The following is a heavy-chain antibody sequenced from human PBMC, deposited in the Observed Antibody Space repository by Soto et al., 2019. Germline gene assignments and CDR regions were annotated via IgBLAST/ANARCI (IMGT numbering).Heavy chain of an antibody. V-gene: IGHV3-33*01. CDR3: ARGSSDYSYYFDY. Sequence: GGSLRLSCAASGFTFSTYGMHWVRQAPGKGLEWVAVIWYDGSNRYYADSVKGRLTISRDNSKNTLFLQMNSLRAEDTAVYYCARGSSDYSYYFDYWGQGTLVTVSS. D-gene: IGHD3-16*01. J-gene: IGHJ4*02. CDR2: IWYDGSNR. CDR1: GFTFSTYG.